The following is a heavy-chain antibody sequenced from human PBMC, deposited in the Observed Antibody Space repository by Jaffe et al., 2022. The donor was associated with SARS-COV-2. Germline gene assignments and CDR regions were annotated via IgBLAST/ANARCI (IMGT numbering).Heavy chain of an antibody. CDR3: ARDRFYAAIRYWYFDL. CDR1: GFTVSSNY. J-gene: IGHJ2*01. V-gene: IGHV3-66*02. D-gene: IGHD2-2*01. Sequence: EVQLVESGGGLVQPGGSLRLSCAASGFTVSSNYMSWVRQAPGKGLEWVSVIYSGGSTYYADSVKGRFTISRDNSKNTLYLQMNSLRAEDTAVYYCARDRFYAAIRYWYFDLWGRGTLVTVSS. CDR2: IYSGGST.